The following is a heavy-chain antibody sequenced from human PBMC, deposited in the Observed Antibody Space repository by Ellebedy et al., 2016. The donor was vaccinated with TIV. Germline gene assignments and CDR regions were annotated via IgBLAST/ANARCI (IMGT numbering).Heavy chain of an antibody. CDR1: GGTFSSYA. V-gene: IGHV1-69*13. J-gene: IGHJ4*02. Sequence: SAKVSCXASGGTFSSYAIIWVRQAPGQGLEWMGGIIPIFGTANYAQKFQGRVTITADESTSTAYMELSSLRSEDTAVYYCAREGSTIFERDHTFDYWGQGTLVTVSS. CDR3: AREGSTIFERDHTFDY. D-gene: IGHD3-3*01. CDR2: IIPIFGTA.